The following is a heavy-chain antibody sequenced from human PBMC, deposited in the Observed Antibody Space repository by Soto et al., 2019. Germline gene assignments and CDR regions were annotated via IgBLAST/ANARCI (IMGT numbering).Heavy chain of an antibody. Sequence: GESLKIFCKGSGYNFNRYWIGWVRQMPGKGLEWMGVIYPGDSDTRYSPSLQGQVTISADKSSSAAYLQWSSLQASDTATYYCARSLVNGTYEAFDIWGQGTMVTVSS. CDR3: ARSLVNGTYEAFDI. V-gene: IGHV5-51*01. CDR1: GYNFNRYW. CDR2: IYPGDSDT. D-gene: IGHD6-13*01. J-gene: IGHJ3*02.